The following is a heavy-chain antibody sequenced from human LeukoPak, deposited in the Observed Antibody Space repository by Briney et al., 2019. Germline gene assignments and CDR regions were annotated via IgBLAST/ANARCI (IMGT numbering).Heavy chain of an antibody. D-gene: IGHD4-17*01. CDR1: GGTFSSYA. CDR3: ARTTVNNPYMDV. Sequence: SVKVSCKASGGTFSSYAISWVRQAPGQELEWMGGIITIFGTANYAQKFQGRVTITADESTSTAYMELSSLRSEDTAVYYCARTTVNNPYMDVWGKGTTVTVSS. J-gene: IGHJ6*03. V-gene: IGHV1-69*13. CDR2: IITIFGTA.